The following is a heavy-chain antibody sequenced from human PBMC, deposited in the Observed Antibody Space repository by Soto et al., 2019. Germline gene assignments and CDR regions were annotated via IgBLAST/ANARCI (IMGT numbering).Heavy chain of an antibody. Sequence: PGGSLRLSCAASGFTFSSHWMHWIRQTPGEGLMSLSRVNPDATVTDYADSVKGRFTISRDNAKSTLYLEMHSLRAEDTGVYYCARDGIGGTAFRGFLDYWGQGTLVTVSS. D-gene: IGHD1-7*01. CDR3: ARDGIGGTAFRGFLDY. CDR1: GFTFSSHW. CDR2: VNPDATVT. J-gene: IGHJ4*02. V-gene: IGHV3-74*01.